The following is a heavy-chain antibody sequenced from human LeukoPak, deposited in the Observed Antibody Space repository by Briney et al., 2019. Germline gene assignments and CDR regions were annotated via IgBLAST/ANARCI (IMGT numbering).Heavy chain of an antibody. CDR3: AAGYSFYYFDY. V-gene: IGHV3-30*03. CDR2: ISYDGSNK. D-gene: IGHD6-13*01. Sequence: GGSLRLSCAASGFTFSSYGMHWVRQAPGRGLEWVAVISYDGSNKYYADSVKGRFTISRDNSKNTLYLQMNSLRAEDTAVYYCAAGYSFYYFDYWGQGTLVTVSS. CDR1: GFTFSSYG. J-gene: IGHJ4*02.